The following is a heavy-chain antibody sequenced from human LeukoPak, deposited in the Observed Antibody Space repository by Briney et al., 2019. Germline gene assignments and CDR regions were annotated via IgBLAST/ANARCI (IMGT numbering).Heavy chain of an antibody. CDR1: GFTFSTYA. D-gene: IGHD6-19*01. CDR2: ISSYGGST. J-gene: IGHJ4*02. CDR3: VPLPIAVAGTHLLDY. V-gene: IGHV3-64D*09. Sequence: GRSLRLSCSASGFTFSTYAMHWVRQAPGKGLEYVSAISSYGGSTYYADSVKGRFTISRDNSKDTLYLQMSSLRAEDTAVYYCVPLPIAVAGTHLLDYWGQGTLVTVSS.